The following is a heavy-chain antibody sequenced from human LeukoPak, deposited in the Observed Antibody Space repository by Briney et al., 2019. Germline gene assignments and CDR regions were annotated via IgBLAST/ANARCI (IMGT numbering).Heavy chain of an antibody. D-gene: IGHD6-6*01. CDR1: GYTFTGYY. Sequence: ASVKVSCKASGYTFTGYYMHWVRQAPGQGLEWMGWINPDSGGTNNAQKFQGRVTMTRDTSISTAYMELSRLRSDDTAVYYCARGVSSSIAARPDWFDPWGQGTLVTVSS. J-gene: IGHJ5*02. V-gene: IGHV1-2*02. CDR3: ARGVSSSIAARPDWFDP. CDR2: INPDSGGT.